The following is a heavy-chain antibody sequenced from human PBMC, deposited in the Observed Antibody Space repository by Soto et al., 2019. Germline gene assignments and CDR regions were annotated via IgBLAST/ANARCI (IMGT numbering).Heavy chain of an antibody. CDR3: ARVRSYHDDSGYYLPNCFDP. D-gene: IGHD3-22*01. Sequence: SETLSLTCTVSGGSINSYYWSWIRQPPGKGLEWIGYIHYSGSTNYNPSLKSRVTISVDTSKNQFSLKLSSVTAADTAVYYCARVRSYHDDSGYYLPNCFDPWGQGTLVTVSS. CDR1: GGSINSYY. J-gene: IGHJ5*02. CDR2: IHYSGST. V-gene: IGHV4-59*01.